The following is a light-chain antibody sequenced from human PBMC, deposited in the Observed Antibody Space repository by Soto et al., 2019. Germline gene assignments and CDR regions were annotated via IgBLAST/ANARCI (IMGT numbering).Light chain of an antibody. CDR3: QQYNNWPRT. J-gene: IGKJ1*01. CDR1: QSIRSR. V-gene: IGKV3-15*01. CDR2: GAS. Sequence: IVMTQSPATLSLSPGERATLSCRASQSIRSRLVWYQQRPGQAPRLLIYGASTRATGIPARFSGSGSGTEFTLTINSLQSEDFAVYYCQQYNNWPRTFGQGTKVDIK.